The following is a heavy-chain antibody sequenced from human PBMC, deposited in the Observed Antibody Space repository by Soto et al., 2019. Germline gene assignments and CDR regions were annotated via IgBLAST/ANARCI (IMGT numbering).Heavy chain of an antibody. CDR1: GGSFSSYT. D-gene: IGHD5-12*01. J-gene: IGHJ4*02. Sequence: QVQLVQSGAEVKKPGSSVKVSCKASGGSFSSYTFSWVRQAPGQGLEWMGRIIPTLHIANYAQKFQGRVTITADESTGTDYMELSSLRSDDTAVYYYARHKGMATVLDYWGQGTLVTVSS. V-gene: IGHV1-69*02. CDR2: IIPTLHIA. CDR3: ARHKGMATVLDY.